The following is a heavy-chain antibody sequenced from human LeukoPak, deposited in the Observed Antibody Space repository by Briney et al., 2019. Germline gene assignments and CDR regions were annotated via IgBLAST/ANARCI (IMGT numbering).Heavy chain of an antibody. V-gene: IGHV1-2*06. CDR2: INPNSGGT. CDR1: GYTFTGYY. Sequence: GASVKVSCKASGYTFTGYYMHWVRQAPGQGLEWMGRINPNSGGTNYAQKFQGRVTMTRDTSISTVYMELSRLRSDDTAVYYCARGPYNWNPHPPFDYWGQGTLVTVSS. CDR3: ARGPYNWNPHPPFDY. D-gene: IGHD1-20*01. J-gene: IGHJ4*02.